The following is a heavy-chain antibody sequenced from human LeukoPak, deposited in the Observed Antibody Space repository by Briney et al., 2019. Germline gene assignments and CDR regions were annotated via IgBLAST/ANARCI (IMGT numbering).Heavy chain of an antibody. D-gene: IGHD5-18*01. CDR2: ISGSGGTT. J-gene: IGHJ4*02. V-gene: IGHV3-23*01. Sequence: GGTLRLSCAASGFTFSTYGMSWVRQAPGRGLEWVSSISGSGGTTYDADSVKGRFTISRDNSKNTLYLQMNSLRAEDTAVYYCAKVYTYGDSWGQGTLVTVSS. CDR1: GFTFSTYG. CDR3: AKVYTYGDS.